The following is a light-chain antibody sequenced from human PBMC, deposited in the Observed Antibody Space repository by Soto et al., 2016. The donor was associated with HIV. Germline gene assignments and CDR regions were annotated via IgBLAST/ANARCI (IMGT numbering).Light chain of an antibody. V-gene: IGKV1-39*01. CDR3: QQSSRTPRT. CDR1: QDISNS. J-gene: IGKJ1*01. CDR2: DAS. Sequence: DIQMTQSPSSLSASVGDRVTITCQASQDISNSLNWYQQKPGKAPKLLIYDASNLERGVPSRFSGRGSGTDFTLTISSLQHEDLATYYCQQSSRTPRTFGQGTKVEI.